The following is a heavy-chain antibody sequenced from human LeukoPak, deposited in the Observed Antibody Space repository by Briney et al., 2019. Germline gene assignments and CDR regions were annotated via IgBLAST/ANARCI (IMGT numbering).Heavy chain of an antibody. J-gene: IGHJ6*03. V-gene: IGHV3-21*01. D-gene: IGHD2-2*01. CDR1: GFTFSSYS. CDR3: AKWLGYCSSTSCYDYYYYMDV. CDR2: ISSSSSYI. Sequence: GGSLRLSCAASGFTFSSYSMDWVRQAPGKGLEWVSSISSSSSYIYYADSVKGRFTISRDNAKNSLYLQMNSLRAEDTAVYYCAKWLGYCSSTSCYDYYYYMDVWGKGTTVTVSS.